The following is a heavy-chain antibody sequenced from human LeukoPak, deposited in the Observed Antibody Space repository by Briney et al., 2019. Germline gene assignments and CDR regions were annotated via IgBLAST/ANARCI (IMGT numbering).Heavy chain of an antibody. CDR1: GFSFSTSDIN. CDR3: ARDCGNRNRFY. J-gene: IGHJ4*02. CDR2: IDHGGGI. Sequence: PSETLTLTCAASGFSFSTSDINWGQVRQSPGKGLEWIASIDHGGGIHCIPSLQSRLTISRDTSNNHFSLRLSSVTAADTAVYCCARDCGNRNRFYWGWGMLVTVSS. V-gene: IGHV4-38-2*02. D-gene: IGHD1-14*01.